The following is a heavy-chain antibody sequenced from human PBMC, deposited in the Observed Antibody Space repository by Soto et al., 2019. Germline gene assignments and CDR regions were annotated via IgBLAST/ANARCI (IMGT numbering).Heavy chain of an antibody. D-gene: IGHD2-2*01. V-gene: IGHV4-4*02. CDR1: SGSISSSNW. Sequence: PSETLSLTCAVSSGSISSSNWWSWVRQPPGKGLEWIGEIYHSGSTNYNPSLKSRVTISVDKSKNQFSLKLSSVTAADTAVYYCARNRVTVVPAAMDYYYYYMDVWGKGTTVTVSS. CDR3: ARNRVTVVPAAMDYYYYYMDV. J-gene: IGHJ6*03. CDR2: IYHSGST.